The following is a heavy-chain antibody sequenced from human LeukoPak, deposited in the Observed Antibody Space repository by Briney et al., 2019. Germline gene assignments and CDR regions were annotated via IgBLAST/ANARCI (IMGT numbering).Heavy chain of an antibody. CDR2: IYYSGTT. V-gene: IGHV4-31*03. CDR3: ARGAYDSSGRYVYDFDY. J-gene: IGHJ4*02. Sequence: PSETLPLTCTVSGGSVNSGDSYWTWIRQHPGKGLEWIGYIYYSGTTYYNPSLKSRVTISVDTSKNQFSLNLNSVTAADTAVYYCARGAYDSSGRYVYDFDYWGQGTLVTVSS. CDR1: GGSVNSGDSY. D-gene: IGHD3-22*01.